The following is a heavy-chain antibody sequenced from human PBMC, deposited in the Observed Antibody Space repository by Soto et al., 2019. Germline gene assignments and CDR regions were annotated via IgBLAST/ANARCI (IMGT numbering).Heavy chain of an antibody. CDR2: IYYSGST. D-gene: IGHD3-10*01. CDR1: GGSISSGDYY. Sequence: SETLSLTCTVSGGSISSGDYYWSWIRQPPGKGLEWIGYIYYSGSTYYNPSLKSRVTISVDTSKNQFSLKLSSVTAADTAVYYCARTSITMVRGVIITGLNWFDPWGQGTLVTVSS. J-gene: IGHJ5*02. CDR3: ARTSITMVRGVIITGLNWFDP. V-gene: IGHV4-30-4*01.